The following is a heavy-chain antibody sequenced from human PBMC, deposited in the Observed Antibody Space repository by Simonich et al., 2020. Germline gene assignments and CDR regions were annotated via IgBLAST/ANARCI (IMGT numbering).Heavy chain of an antibody. CDR3: ARANERDY. D-gene: IGHD1-1*01. CDR1: GFTFSSYS. V-gene: IGHV3-21*01. Sequence: EVQLVESGGGLVKPGGSLRLSCAASGFTFSSYSMNWVRQAPGKVLGWVSSISGSSSYIDYADSVKGRFTISRDNAKNSLYLQMNSLRAEDTAVYYCARANERDYWGQGTLVTVSS. J-gene: IGHJ4*02. CDR2: ISGSSSYI.